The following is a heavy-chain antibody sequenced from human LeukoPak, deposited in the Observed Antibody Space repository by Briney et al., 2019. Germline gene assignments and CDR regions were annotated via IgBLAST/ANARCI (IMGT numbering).Heavy chain of an antibody. J-gene: IGHJ5*02. Sequence: ASVKVSCKASGYTFTSYGISWVRQAPGQGLEWMGWISAYNGNTNYAQKLQGRVTMTTDTSTSTAYMRLRSLRSDDTAVYCCARENYSNWFDPWGQGTLVTVSS. CDR3: ARENYSNWFDP. D-gene: IGHD4-11*01. V-gene: IGHV1-18*01. CDR2: ISAYNGNT. CDR1: GYTFTSYG.